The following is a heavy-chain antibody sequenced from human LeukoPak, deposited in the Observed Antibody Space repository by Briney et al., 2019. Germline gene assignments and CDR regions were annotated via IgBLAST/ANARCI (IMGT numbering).Heavy chain of an antibody. Sequence: GGSLRLSCAASGFTVSNNYMSWVRQAPGKKLEWVSDIYSDGTTFYADSVKGRFTISRDNSKNTLYLQMNSLRVEDTAVYYCASTRYVPYYFDYWGQGTLVTVSS. D-gene: IGHD3-16*01. V-gene: IGHV3-53*01. J-gene: IGHJ4*02. CDR3: ASTRYVPYYFDY. CDR2: IYSDGTT. CDR1: GFTVSNNY.